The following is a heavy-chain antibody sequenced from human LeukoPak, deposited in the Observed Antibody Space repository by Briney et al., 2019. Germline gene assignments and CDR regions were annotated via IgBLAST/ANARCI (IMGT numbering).Heavy chain of an antibody. CDR2: IKEDGSEK. CDR1: EFTFSNYW. D-gene: IGHD3-10*01. CDR3: ARGVRGFYGSGSYGEYYFDY. Sequence: PGGSLRLSCAASEFTFSNYWMSWVRQAPGKGLEWVANIKEDGSEKYYVDSVKGRFTISRDNAKNSLYLQMNSLRAEDTAVYYCARGVRGFYGSGSYGEYYFDYWGQGTLVTVSS. J-gene: IGHJ4*02. V-gene: IGHV3-7*01.